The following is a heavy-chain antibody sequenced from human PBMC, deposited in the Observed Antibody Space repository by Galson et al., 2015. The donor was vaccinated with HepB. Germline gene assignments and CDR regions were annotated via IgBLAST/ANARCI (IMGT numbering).Heavy chain of an antibody. CDR3: ARDYVH. CDR2: MNQDGSVK. V-gene: IGHV3-7*05. J-gene: IGHJ4*02. CDR1: GFTFSTYW. D-gene: IGHD3-10*02. Sequence: SLRLSCAASGFTFSTYWMSWVRQAPGKGLEWVANMNQDGSVKYYVDSVKGRFTISRDNARNSLYLQMNSLTADDTAVYYCARDYVHWGQGTLVTVSS.